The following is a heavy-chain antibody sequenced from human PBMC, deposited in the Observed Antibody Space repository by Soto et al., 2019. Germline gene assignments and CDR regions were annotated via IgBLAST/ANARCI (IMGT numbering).Heavy chain of an antibody. D-gene: IGHD3-10*01. CDR3: ARPGSGCYYFDY. V-gene: IGHV3-64*01. CDR1: GFTFSSYA. J-gene: IGHJ4*02. CDR2: ISSNGGST. Sequence: EVPLVESGGGLVQPGGSLRLSCAASGFTFSSYAMHWVRQAPGKGLEYVSDISSNGGSTYYANSVKGRFTISRDNSKNTLYLQMGTLSAEDMAVYYCARPGSGCYYFDYWGQGTLVTVSS.